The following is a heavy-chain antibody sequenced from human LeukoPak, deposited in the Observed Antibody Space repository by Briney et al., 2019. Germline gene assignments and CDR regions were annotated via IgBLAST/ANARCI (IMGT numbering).Heavy chain of an antibody. V-gene: IGHV6-1*01. D-gene: IGHD6-6*01. J-gene: IGHJ4*02. Sequence: SQTLSLTCAISGDSVSSNSAAWNWIRQSPSRGLELLGRTYYRSKRFNDYAGSVTSRITINPDTSKNQFSLQLNSVTPEDTAVYYCAREFSSSSGPDYWGQGTLVSVSS. CDR3: AREFSSSSGPDY. CDR1: GDSVSSNSAA. CDR2: TYYRSKRFN.